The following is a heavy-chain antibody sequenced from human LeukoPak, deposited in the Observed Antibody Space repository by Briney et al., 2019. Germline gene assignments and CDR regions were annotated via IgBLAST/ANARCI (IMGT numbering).Heavy chain of an antibody. V-gene: IGHV3-33*01. D-gene: IGHD4-23*01. CDR3: ARDRGYSSFDY. Sequence: GGSRRLSWPRSGFTFNSYARNGVGRAPGRGREWVAVIWYDASNKYYADSVKGRFTISRDNSKNTVFLQMNSLRAEDTAVYYCARDRGYSSFDYWGQGTLVTVSS. CDR2: IWYDASNK. J-gene: IGHJ4*02. CDR1: GFTFNSYA.